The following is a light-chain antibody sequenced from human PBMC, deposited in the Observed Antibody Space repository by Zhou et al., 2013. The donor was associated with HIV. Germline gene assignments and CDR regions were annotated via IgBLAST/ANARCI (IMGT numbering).Light chain of an antibody. CDR1: QDISSW. CDR3: QQTYNIPRT. Sequence: DIQMTQSPSSVSASVGDRVTISCRASQDISSWLAWYQQKPGKAPKLLISIASSLQSGVPSRFSGRGSGTHFTLTINSLQPEDFATYYCQQTYNIPRTFGQGPRWTSN. V-gene: IGKV1D-12*01. CDR2: IAS. J-gene: IGKJ1*01.